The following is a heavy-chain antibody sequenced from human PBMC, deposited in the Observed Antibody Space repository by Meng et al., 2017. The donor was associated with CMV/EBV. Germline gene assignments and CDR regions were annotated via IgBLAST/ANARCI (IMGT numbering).Heavy chain of an antibody. CDR1: GFTVSSNY. Sequence: LSLTCAASGFTVSSNYMSWVRQAPGKGLEWVSVIYSGGSTYYADSVKGRFTISRDNSKNTLYLQMNSLRAEDTAVYYCARGQEGRYYYGMDVWGQGTTVTVSS. J-gene: IGHJ6*02. CDR2: IYSGGST. V-gene: IGHV3-53*01. CDR3: ARGQEGRYYYGMDV.